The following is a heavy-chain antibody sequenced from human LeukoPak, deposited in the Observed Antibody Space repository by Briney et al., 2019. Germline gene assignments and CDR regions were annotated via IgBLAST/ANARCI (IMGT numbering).Heavy chain of an antibody. J-gene: IGHJ4*02. V-gene: IGHV3-7*01. Sequence: GGSLRLSCAASGFSLSDYWMSWVRQAPGKGLEWVANIKQDGSEIHYVDSVKGRFTISRDTAKNSLYLQMNSLRVDDTAVYYCVRGSRGVAESYFDYWGQGILVIVSS. CDR3: VRGSRGVAESYFDY. CDR2: IKQDGSEI. CDR1: GFSLSDYW. D-gene: IGHD6-19*01.